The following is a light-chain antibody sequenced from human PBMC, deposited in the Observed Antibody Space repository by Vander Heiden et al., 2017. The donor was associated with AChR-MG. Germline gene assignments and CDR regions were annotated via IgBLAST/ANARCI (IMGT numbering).Light chain of an antibody. Sequence: ELVLTQSPATLSLSPGERATLSCRASQSISNSLAWYQQKAGQAPRLLIYDASNRATGIPARFSGSGSGTDFTLTISSLEPEDFAMYYCQQRGNWPLFTFGPGTKVEVK. J-gene: IGKJ3*01. CDR2: DAS. CDR3: QQRGNWPLFT. CDR1: QSISNS. V-gene: IGKV3-11*01.